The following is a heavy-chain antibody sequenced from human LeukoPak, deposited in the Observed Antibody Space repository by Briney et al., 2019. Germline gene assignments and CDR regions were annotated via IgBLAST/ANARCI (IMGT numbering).Heavy chain of an antibody. D-gene: IGHD3-10*01. V-gene: IGHV3-23*01. Sequence: GGSLRLSCAASGFTFSSYAMSWVRQAPGKGLEWVSAISGSGGSTYYADSVKGRFTISRDNSKNTLYLQMNSLRAEDTAVYYCAKGRLLWFGELIDYWGQGTLVTVS. CDR2: ISGSGGST. CDR1: GFTFSSYA. CDR3: AKGRLLWFGELIDY. J-gene: IGHJ4*02.